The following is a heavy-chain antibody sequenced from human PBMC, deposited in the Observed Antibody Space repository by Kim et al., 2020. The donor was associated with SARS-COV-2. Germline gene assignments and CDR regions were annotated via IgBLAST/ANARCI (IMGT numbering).Heavy chain of an antibody. Sequence: GGSLRLSCAASGFTFSSYAMSWVRQAPGKGLEWVSAISGSGGSTYYADSVKGRFTISRDNSKNTLYLQMNSLRAEDTAVYYCAKDGTSYYYGTPHTYYWGQGTLVTVSS. J-gene: IGHJ4*02. V-gene: IGHV3-23*01. CDR1: GFTFSSYA. D-gene: IGHD3-10*01. CDR3: AKDGTSYYYGTPHTYY. CDR2: ISGSGGST.